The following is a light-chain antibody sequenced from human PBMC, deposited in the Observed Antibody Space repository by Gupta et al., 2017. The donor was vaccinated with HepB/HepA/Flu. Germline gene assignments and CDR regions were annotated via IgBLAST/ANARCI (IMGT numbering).Light chain of an antibody. CDR3: RKYNSAPRT. CDR1: QGISNY. CDR2: AAS. Sequence: DIQMTQSPSSLSASVGDRVTITCRASQGISNYLAWYQQKPGKVPKLLLYAASTLQSGVPSRYSGSGSGTDFTLTISSLQPEDVTTYYCRKYNSAPRTFGQGTKVEIK. J-gene: IGKJ1*01. V-gene: IGKV1-27*01.